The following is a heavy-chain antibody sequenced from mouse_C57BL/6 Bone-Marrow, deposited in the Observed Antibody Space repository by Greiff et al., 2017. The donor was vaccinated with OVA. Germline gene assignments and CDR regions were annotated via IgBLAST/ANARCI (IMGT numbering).Heavy chain of an antibody. D-gene: IGHD1-1*01. CDR3: IIPYYGSRYRYWYVDV. J-gene: IGHJ1*03. CDR2: IDPENGDT. CDR1: GFNIKDDY. V-gene: IGHV14-4*01. Sequence: EVQLQQSGAELVRPGASVKLSCTASGFNIKDDYMHWVKQRPEQGLEWIGWIDPENGDTEYASKFQGKATITADTSSNTAYLQLSSLTSEDTAVYYCIIPYYGSRYRYWYVDVCGTGSTLT.